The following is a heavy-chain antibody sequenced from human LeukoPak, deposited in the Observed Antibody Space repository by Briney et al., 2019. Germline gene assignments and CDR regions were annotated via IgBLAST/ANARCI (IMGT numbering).Heavy chain of an antibody. CDR2: INPNSGGT. CDR1: GYTFTGYY. V-gene: IGHV1-2*04. J-gene: IGHJ4*02. Sequence: ASVKVSCKASGYTFTGYYMHWVRQAPGQGLERMGWINPNSGGTNYAQKFQGWVTMTRDTSISTAYMELSRLRSDDTAVYYCARDRSPDSGYDFSFDYWGQGTLVTVSS. CDR3: ARDRSPDSGYDFSFDY. D-gene: IGHD5-12*01.